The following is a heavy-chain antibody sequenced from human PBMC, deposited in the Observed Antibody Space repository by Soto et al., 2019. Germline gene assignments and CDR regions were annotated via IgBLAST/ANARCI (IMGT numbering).Heavy chain of an antibody. CDR3: ARDRAHGLDI. CDR2: ISADTGNT. Sequence: QVPLVQSGAEVKKPGASVKVSCKASGYTFTSNGISWVRQGPGQGLEWMGWISADTGNTNYVQKVQGRVTMTRDTSTSTVYMELRSLRSEDTAVYFCARDRAHGLDIWGQGTMVTVSS. J-gene: IGHJ3*02. V-gene: IGHV1-18*01. CDR1: GYTFTSNG.